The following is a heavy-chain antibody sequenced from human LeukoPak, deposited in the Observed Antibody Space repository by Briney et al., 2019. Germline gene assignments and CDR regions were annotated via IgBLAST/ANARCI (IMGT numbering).Heavy chain of an antibody. D-gene: IGHD2-8*01. Sequence: PSETLSLTCAVYGGSFSGYYWSWIRQPPGKGLEWIGEINHSGSTNYNPSLKSRVTISVDTSKNQFSLKLSSVTAADTAVYYCARGGGMVDAFDIWGQGTMVTVSS. CDR2: INHSGST. CDR1: GGSFSGYY. V-gene: IGHV4-34*01. J-gene: IGHJ3*02. CDR3: ARGGGMVDAFDI.